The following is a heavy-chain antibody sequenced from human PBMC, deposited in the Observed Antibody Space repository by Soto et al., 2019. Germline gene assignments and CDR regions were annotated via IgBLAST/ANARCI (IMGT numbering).Heavy chain of an antibody. CDR1: GGSISSGGYY. V-gene: IGHV4-31*03. J-gene: IGHJ5*02. D-gene: IGHD6-25*01. CDR3: AREAAGILNWFDP. Sequence: QVQLQESGPGLVKPSQTLSLTCTVSGGSISSGGYYWSWIRQHPGKGLEWIGYIYHSGSTYYNPYLKSRLTISVDTSKNQFSLKLSSVTVADTAVYYCAREAAGILNWFDPWGQGTLVTVSS. CDR2: IYHSGST.